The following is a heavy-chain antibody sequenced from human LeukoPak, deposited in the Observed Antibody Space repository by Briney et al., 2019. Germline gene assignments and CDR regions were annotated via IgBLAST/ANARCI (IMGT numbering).Heavy chain of an antibody. D-gene: IGHD6-13*01. CDR1: GFTFSSYW. CDR2: INSDGSST. J-gene: IGHJ4*02. CDR3: ARGPRAYKYSSSWFFDY. V-gene: IGHV3-74*01. Sequence: GGSLRLSCAASGFTFSSYWMHWVRQAPGKGLVWVSRINSDGSSTSYADSVKGRFTISRDNAKNTLYLQMNSLRAGDTAVYYCARGPRAYKYSSSWFFDYWGQGTLVTVSS.